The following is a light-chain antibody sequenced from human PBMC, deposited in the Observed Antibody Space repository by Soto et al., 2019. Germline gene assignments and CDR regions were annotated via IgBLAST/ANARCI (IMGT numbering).Light chain of an antibody. CDR3: RQYNNWPS. V-gene: IGKV3-15*01. J-gene: IGKJ5*01. CDR1: QTVSRN. Sequence: AARMTVSPGETATLSSKASQTVSRNLAWYQQRPGQAPRLLIYDISNRATGVPARFSGSGSETEFTLTIRSLQSGEFAGYFCRQYNNWPSFGQGTRLEL. CDR2: DIS.